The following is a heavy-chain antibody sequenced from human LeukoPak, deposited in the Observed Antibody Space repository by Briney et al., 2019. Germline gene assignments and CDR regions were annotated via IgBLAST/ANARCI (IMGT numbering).Heavy chain of an antibody. CDR2: INTDGSST. V-gene: IGHV3-74*01. Sequence: PGGSLRLSCAASGFTFSSYWMHWVRQAPGKGLVWVSRINTDGSSTSYADSVKGRFTISRDNAKNTLYLQMNSLRAEDTAVYYCARDRRIAARSGYYYYYMDVWGKGTTVTVPS. J-gene: IGHJ6*03. CDR1: GFTFSSYW. D-gene: IGHD6-6*01. CDR3: ARDRRIAARSGYYYYYMDV.